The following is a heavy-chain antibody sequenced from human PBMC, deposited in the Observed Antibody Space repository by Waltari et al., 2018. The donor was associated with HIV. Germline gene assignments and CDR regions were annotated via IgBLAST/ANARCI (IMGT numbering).Heavy chain of an antibody. CDR3: ARGVAGYYYYVMDV. Sequence: QVQLLQSGAEVKKPGASVKVSCTASVYTFTSYGISWVRQAPGQGLEWMGWISVYNGHTNYAQKLQGRVTMTTDTSTSTAYMELRSLRSDDTAVYYCARGVAGYYYYVMDVWGQGTTVTVSS. J-gene: IGHJ6*02. D-gene: IGHD6-13*01. V-gene: IGHV1-18*01. CDR2: ISVYNGHT. CDR1: VYTFTSYG.